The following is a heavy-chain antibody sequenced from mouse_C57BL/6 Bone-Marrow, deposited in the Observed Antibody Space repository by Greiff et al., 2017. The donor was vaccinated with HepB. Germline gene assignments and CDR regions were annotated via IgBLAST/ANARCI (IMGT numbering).Heavy chain of an antibody. D-gene: IGHD1-1*01. J-gene: IGHJ2*01. CDR3: AREPNYYGSRAFDY. CDR1: GYTFTSYW. V-gene: IGHV1-59*01. CDR2: IDPSDSYT. Sequence: VQLQQPGAELVRPGTSVKLSCKASGYTFTSYWMHWVKQRPGQGLEWIGVIDPSDSYTNYNQKFKGKATLTVDTSSSTAYMQLSSLTSEDSAVYYCAREPNYYGSRAFDYWGQGTTLTVSS.